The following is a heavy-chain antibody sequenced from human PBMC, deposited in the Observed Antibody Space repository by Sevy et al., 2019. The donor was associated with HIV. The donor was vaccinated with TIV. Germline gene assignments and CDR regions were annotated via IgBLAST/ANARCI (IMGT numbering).Heavy chain of an antibody. CDR3: ARYPIVVVPAAEYYFDY. CDR2: IYPGDSDT. J-gene: IGHJ4*02. CDR1: GYTFTNYW. V-gene: IGHV5-51*01. Sequence: GESLKISCKGSGYTFTNYWIGWVRQMPGKGLEWMGIIYPGDSDTRYSPSFQGQVTISADKSISTAYLQWSSLKASVTAMYYCARYPIVVVPAAEYYFDYWGQGTLVTVSS. D-gene: IGHD2-2*01.